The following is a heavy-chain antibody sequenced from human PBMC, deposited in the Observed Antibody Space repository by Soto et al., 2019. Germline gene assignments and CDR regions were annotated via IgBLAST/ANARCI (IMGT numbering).Heavy chain of an antibody. Sequence: QVQLVQSGAEEKKPGASVKVSCKASGYTFTSYAMHWVRQAPGQRFEWMGWINAGNGNTKYSQKFQGRVTITRDTSASTAYMELSSLRSEDTAVYYCARSIVVVTALDYWGQGTLVTVSS. J-gene: IGHJ4*02. CDR2: INAGNGNT. D-gene: IGHD2-21*02. CDR3: ARSIVVVTALDY. CDR1: GYTFTSYA. V-gene: IGHV1-3*05.